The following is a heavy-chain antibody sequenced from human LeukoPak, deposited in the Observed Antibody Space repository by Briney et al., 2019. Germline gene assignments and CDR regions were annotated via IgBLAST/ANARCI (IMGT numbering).Heavy chain of an antibody. CDR3: ARDSTLDAFDI. J-gene: IGHJ3*02. V-gene: IGHV4-59*01. Sequence: SETLSLTCTVSGGSISSYYWSWIRQPPGKGLEWIGYIFYSGSTNYNPSLKSRVTISVYTSKNQFSLKLSSVTAADTAVYYCARDSTLDAFDIWGQGTMVTVSS. CDR1: GGSISSYY. CDR2: IFYSGST.